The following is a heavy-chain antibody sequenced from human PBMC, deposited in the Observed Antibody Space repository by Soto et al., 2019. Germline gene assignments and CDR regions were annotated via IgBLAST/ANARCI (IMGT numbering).Heavy chain of an antibody. CDR3: ARASYGRGGSCYPFDY. CDR2: INPSGGST. Sequence: RASVKVSCKASGYTFTSYYMHWVRQAPGQGLEWMGIINPSGGSTSYAQKFQGRVTMTWDTSISTAYMELSRLKSDDTAVYYCARASYGRGGSCYPFDYWGQGTLVTVSS. D-gene: IGHD2-15*01. J-gene: IGHJ4*02. CDR1: GYTFTSYY. V-gene: IGHV1-46*01.